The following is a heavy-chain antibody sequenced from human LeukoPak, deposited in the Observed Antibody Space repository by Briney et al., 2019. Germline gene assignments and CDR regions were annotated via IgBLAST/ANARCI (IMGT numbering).Heavy chain of an antibody. CDR2: ISAYNGNT. CDR3: ARFSARGVYYYYYIDV. V-gene: IGHV1-18*04. J-gene: IGHJ6*03. Sequence: ASVKVSCKASGYTFTGYYMHWVRQAPGQGLEWMGWISAYNGNTNYAQKLQGRVTMITDTSTSTAYMELRSLRSDDTAVYYCARFSARGVYYYYYIDVWGKGTTVTISS. CDR1: GYTFTGYY. D-gene: IGHD1-26*01.